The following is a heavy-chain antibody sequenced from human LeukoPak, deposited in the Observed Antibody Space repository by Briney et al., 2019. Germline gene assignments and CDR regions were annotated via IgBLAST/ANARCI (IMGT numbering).Heavy chain of an antibody. Sequence: ASVKVSCKASGYTFTGHYMHWVRQALGQGLEWMGWINPKNAGTNYAQKFQGRVTMTRDTSTGTVYMELSRLRSDDTAVYYCARTLYIAAAPGGFDYWGQGTLVTVSS. D-gene: IGHD6-13*01. CDR1: GYTFTGHY. V-gene: IGHV1-2*02. CDR3: ARTLYIAAAPGGFDY. CDR2: INPKNAGT. J-gene: IGHJ4*02.